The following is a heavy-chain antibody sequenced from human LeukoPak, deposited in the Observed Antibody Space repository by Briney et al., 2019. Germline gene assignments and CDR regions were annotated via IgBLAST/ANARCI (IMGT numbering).Heavy chain of an antibody. CDR2: IYYSGST. CDR3: ARVVTIFDYGMDV. CDR1: GGSISSYY. D-gene: IGHD3-9*01. J-gene: IGHJ6*02. V-gene: IGHV4-59*01. Sequence: SETLSLTCTVSGGSISSYYWSWIRQPPGKGLEWIGYIYYSGSTNYNPSLKSRVTISVDTSKNQFSLKLSSVTAAATAVYYCARVVTIFDYGMDVWGQGTTVTVSS.